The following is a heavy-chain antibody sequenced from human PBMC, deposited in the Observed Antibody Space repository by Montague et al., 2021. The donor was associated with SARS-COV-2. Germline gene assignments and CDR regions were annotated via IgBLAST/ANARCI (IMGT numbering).Heavy chain of an antibody. CDR2: NSGST. CDR3: ATYYDILTGYYIDAFDI. V-gene: IGHV4-59*05. CDR1: GDSITTYY. Sequence: SETLSLTCSVSGDSITTYYWSWIPQSPGKGLEWIGSNSGSTYYNPSLKSRVTISVDTSKNQFSLKLSSVTAADTAVYYCATYYDILTGYYIDAFDIWGQGTMVTVSS. D-gene: IGHD3-9*01. J-gene: IGHJ3*02.